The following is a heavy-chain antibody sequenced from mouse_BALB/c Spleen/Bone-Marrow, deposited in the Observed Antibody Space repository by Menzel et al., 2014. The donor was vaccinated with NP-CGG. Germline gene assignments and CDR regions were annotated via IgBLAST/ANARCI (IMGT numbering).Heavy chain of an antibody. CDR1: GFTFNTYA. Sequence: EVQGVESGGGLVQPKGSLKLSCAASGFTFNTYAMNWVRQAPGKGLEWVARIRSKSNNYATYHADSVKDRFTTSRDDSQSMLYLQMNNLKTEDTAMYYCVRHGYGNYGAMDYWGQGTSVTVSS. D-gene: IGHD2-10*02. V-gene: IGHV10-1*02. CDR3: VRHGYGNYGAMDY. CDR2: IRSKSNNYAT. J-gene: IGHJ4*01.